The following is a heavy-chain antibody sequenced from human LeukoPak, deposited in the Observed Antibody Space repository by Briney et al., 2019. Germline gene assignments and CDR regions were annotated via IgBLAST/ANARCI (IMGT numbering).Heavy chain of an antibody. CDR1: GYTFMNYG. V-gene: IGHV1-18*01. D-gene: IGHD3-9*01. CDR2: INTHDGKT. Sequence: ASVKVSCKASGYTFMNYGITWVRQAAGQGLEWMGWINTHDGKTIYAQRFQGRVTMTTDTSTSTVYMQLGRLRSDDAAVYYRAKGQWPSFFDLWGQGTLVTVSS. J-gene: IGHJ4*02. CDR3: AKGQWPSFFDL.